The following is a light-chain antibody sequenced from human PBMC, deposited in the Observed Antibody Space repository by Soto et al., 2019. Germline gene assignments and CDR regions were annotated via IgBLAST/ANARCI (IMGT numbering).Light chain of an antibody. Sequence: DIQMTQSPSTLSASVGDRVTITCRASQSISSWLAWYQQKPGKAPKLLIYDASSLESGVPSRFSGSGSGTEFTLTISSLQPDDFATAYCQQYNRLWTFGQGTKVELK. V-gene: IGKV1-5*01. J-gene: IGKJ1*01. CDR2: DAS. CDR3: QQYNRLWT. CDR1: QSISSW.